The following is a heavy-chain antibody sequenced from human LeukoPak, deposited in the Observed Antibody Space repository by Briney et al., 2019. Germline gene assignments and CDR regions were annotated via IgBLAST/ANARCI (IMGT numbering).Heavy chain of an antibody. Sequence: GGSLRLSCAASGFTFSSYGIHWVRQAPGKGLEWVALIWYDGSNKYYADSVKGRFTISKDNSKNTLYLQMNSLRAEDTAVYYCARGSGNRSNFYYYGMDVWGQGTTVTVSS. J-gene: IGHJ6*02. D-gene: IGHD3-10*01. CDR1: GFTFSSYG. CDR2: IWYDGSNK. V-gene: IGHV3-33*01. CDR3: ARGSGNRSNFYYYGMDV.